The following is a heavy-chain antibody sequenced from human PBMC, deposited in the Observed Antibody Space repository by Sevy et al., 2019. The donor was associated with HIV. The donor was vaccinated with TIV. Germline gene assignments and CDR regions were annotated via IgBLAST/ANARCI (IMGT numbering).Heavy chain of an antibody. Sequence: GGSLRLSCVASGFNFNIYSMSWVRQAPGKGLEWVSTLCFGCGRINHADSVQGRFTMSRDDSKKTVYLEMNGQRAEDTAVYYCAREGCTRPHDHWGQGTLVTVSS. CDR1: GFNFNIYS. J-gene: IGHJ4*02. CDR3: AREGCTRPHDH. CDR2: LCFGCGRI. V-gene: IGHV3-23*01. D-gene: IGHD2-8*01.